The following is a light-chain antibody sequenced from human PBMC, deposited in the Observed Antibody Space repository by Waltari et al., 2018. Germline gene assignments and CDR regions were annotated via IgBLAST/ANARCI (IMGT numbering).Light chain of an antibody. CDR3: QQYSSFST. V-gene: IGKV1-5*03. CDR1: QSVGNW. J-gene: IGKJ2*01. CDR2: MAS. Sequence: DIQMTQSPSTLSASVGDRVTISCRASQSVGNWLAWYQQKKGKAPKLLIYMASSLDSGVPSRFSGSGSGTDFTLTISSLHPDDFATYSCQQYSSFSTFGQGTKV.